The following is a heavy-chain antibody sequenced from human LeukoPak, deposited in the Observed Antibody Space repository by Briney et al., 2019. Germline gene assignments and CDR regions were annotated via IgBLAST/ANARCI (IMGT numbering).Heavy chain of an antibody. CDR3: ANGMYYYDSSGYYYTYYFDY. V-gene: IGHV3-23*01. CDR2: TSGSGGNT. J-gene: IGHJ4*02. Sequence: GGSLRLSCAASGFSFSTYAMSWVRQAPGKGLEWVSATSGSGGNTYYADSVKGRFTISRDNSKNTLYLQMNSLRAEDTAVYYCANGMYYYDSSGYYYTYYFDYWGQGTLVTVSS. D-gene: IGHD3-22*01. CDR1: GFSFSTYA.